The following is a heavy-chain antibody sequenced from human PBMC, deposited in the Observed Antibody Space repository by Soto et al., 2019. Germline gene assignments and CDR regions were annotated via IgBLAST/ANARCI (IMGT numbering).Heavy chain of an antibody. CDR3: ARLQNFVNWSFDH. V-gene: IGHV4-59*08. D-gene: IGHD3-3*01. J-gene: IGHJ4*02. CDR2: FCYSGST. Sequence: PSETLSLTCAVSGGSISTYCWTWIRQPPGKGLEWIGFFCYSGSTDYNPSLKSRLTISLDTSKNQFSLKLTSVTAADTAVYYCARLQNFVNWSFDHWGQGALVTVSS. CDR1: GGSISTYC.